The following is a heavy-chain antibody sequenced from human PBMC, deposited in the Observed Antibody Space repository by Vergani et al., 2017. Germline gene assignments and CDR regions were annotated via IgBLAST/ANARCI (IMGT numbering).Heavy chain of an antibody. CDR1: GYKSQNFG. CDR3: ARVRRGAQRYCSSTSCYVVWFDP. V-gene: IGHV1-18*01. CDR2: ISFYNGNK. Sequence: VQSEGEMKKPGASVKVSCKASGYKSQNFGISWVRQAPGQGLEWMAWISFYNGNKNFAQKFQGRITMTTETSAYTVYMELKTLTVDDTAVYYCARVRRGAQRYCSSTSCYVVWFDPWGQGTLVTVSS. D-gene: IGHD2-2*01. J-gene: IGHJ5*02.